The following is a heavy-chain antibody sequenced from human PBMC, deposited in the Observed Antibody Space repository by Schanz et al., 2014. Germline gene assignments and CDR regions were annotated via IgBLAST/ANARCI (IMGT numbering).Heavy chain of an antibody. CDR2: TSHDGSFT. CDR1: GFTFSSSA. J-gene: IGHJ4*02. V-gene: IGHV3-74*01. D-gene: IGHD4-17*01. Sequence: EVQLLESGGGLVQPGGSLRLSCAASGFTFSSSAMTWVRQAPGKGLEWVSRTSHDGSFTTFADSVKGRFTISRDNAKNALYLQMNSLRAEDTAVYYCVRDTDYHFDYWGQGTLVTVSS. CDR3: VRDTDYHFDY.